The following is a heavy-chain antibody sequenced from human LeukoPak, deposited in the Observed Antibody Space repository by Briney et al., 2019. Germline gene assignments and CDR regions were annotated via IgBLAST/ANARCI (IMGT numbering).Heavy chain of an antibody. CDR3: TTEIKGDYYDSSGYMIIANDY. CDR1: GFTFSNAW. Sequence: GGSLRLSCAASGFTFSNAWMSWVRQAPGKGLEWVGRIKSKTDGGTTDYAAPVKGRFTISRDDSKNTLYLQMNSLKTEDTAVYYCTTEIKGDYYDSSGYMIIANDYWGQGTLVTVSS. D-gene: IGHD3-22*01. V-gene: IGHV3-15*01. CDR2: IKSKTDGGTT. J-gene: IGHJ4*02.